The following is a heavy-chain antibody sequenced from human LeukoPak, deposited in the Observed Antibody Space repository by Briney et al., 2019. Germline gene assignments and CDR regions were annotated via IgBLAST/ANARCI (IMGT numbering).Heavy chain of an antibody. CDR1: GFTFSSYA. CDR3: ARDGGYSYGAVNY. J-gene: IGHJ4*02. Sequence: GGSLRLSCAASGFTFSSYAMSWVRQAPGKGLEWVSSISSSSSYIYYADSVKGRFTISRDNAKNSLYLQMNSLRAEDTAVYYCARDGGYSYGAVNYWGQGTLVTVSS. CDR2: ISSSSSYI. D-gene: IGHD5-18*01. V-gene: IGHV3-21*01.